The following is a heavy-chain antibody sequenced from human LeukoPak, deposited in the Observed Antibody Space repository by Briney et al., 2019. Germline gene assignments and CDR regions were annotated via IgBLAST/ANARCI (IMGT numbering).Heavy chain of an antibody. D-gene: IGHD3-22*01. V-gene: IGHV4-38-2*01. CDR2: IYHSGST. Sequence: SETLSLTCAVSGYSISSDNYWVWIRQPPGQGLEWTGGIYHSGSTYYNPSLKSRVTMSVDASKNQFSLKLSSVTAADTAVYYCARAPRDSSSSNYMRRFDYWGQGTLVTVSS. CDR3: ARAPRDSSSSNYMRRFDY. CDR1: GYSISSDNY. J-gene: IGHJ4*02.